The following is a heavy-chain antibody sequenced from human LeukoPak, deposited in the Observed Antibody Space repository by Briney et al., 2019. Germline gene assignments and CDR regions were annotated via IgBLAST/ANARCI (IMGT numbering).Heavy chain of an antibody. CDR1: GGSINSDLYY. D-gene: IGHD6-19*01. CDR3: ARGSGWNSFDP. V-gene: IGHV4-61*02. Sequence: SQTLSLTCTICGGSINSDLYYWAWIRQPAGKRLEWIGRIYTNGWTDYNPSLKSRVTISVDTSKNQFSLKLSFVTAADTAYYYCARGSGWNSFDPWGQGTLVTVSS. CDR2: IYTNGWT. J-gene: IGHJ5*02.